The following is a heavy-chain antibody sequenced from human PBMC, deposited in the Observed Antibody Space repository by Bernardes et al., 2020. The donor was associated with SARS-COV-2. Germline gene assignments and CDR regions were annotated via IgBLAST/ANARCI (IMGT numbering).Heavy chain of an antibody. J-gene: IGHJ4*02. CDR2: ISASGDIT. D-gene: IGHD2-2*02. CDR1: EFTFSRFA. CDR3: AKGINTHTPTWRH. V-gene: IGHV3-23*01. Sequence: GGSLRLSCVASEFTFSRFAMTWVRQVPGKGLEWVSVISASGDITYYADSVKGRFTISRDNSKNTLYLQMNSLRVEDTAVYYCAKGINTHTPTWRHWGQGTLVTVSS.